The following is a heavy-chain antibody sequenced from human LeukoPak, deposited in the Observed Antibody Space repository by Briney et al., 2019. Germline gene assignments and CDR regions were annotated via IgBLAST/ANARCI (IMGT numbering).Heavy chain of an antibody. CDR3: VRDAGPAPLFDL. CDR1: GDSVSNSGVA. Sequence: SQTLSLTCAISGDSVSNSGVAWHWIRQSPSRGLEWLGRTYYRSKWYNDYAVSLKSRIAINPDTAKNQFSLQLNSVTPDDTGVYYCVRDAGPAPLFDLWGLGTLVTVSS. D-gene: IGHD6-13*01. J-gene: IGHJ5*02. CDR2: TYYRSKWYN. V-gene: IGHV6-1*01.